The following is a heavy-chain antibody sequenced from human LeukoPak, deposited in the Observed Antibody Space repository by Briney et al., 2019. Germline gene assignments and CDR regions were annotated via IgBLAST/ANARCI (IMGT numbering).Heavy chain of an antibody. Sequence: SETLSLTCTVSGGSVTSTPYYWGWIRQPPEKGLEWIGRIYTSGSTNYNPSLKSRVTISVDTSKNQFSLKLSSVTAADTAVYYCARDPDYYSGSSFDYWGQGTLVTVSS. CDR1: GGSVTSTPYY. V-gene: IGHV4-61*02. CDR3: ARDPDYYSGSSFDY. D-gene: IGHD1-26*01. CDR2: IYTSGST. J-gene: IGHJ4*02.